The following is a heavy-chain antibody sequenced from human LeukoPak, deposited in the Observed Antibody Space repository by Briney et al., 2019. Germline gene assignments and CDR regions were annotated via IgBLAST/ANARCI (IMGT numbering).Heavy chain of an antibody. Sequence: GGSLRLSCAASGFTVSSNYMSWVRQAPGKGLEWVSVIYSGGSTYYADSVKGRFTISRDNSKNTLYLQMNSLRAEDTAVYYCARATDYYGSGSYYNAFDYWGQGTLVTVSS. V-gene: IGHV3-66*01. CDR1: GFTVSSNY. J-gene: IGHJ4*02. D-gene: IGHD3-10*01. CDR3: ARATDYYGSGSYYNAFDY. CDR2: IYSGGST.